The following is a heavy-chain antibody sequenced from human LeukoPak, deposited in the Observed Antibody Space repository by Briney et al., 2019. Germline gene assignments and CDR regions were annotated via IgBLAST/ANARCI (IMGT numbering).Heavy chain of an antibody. J-gene: IGHJ6*03. Sequence: PGGSLRLSCVASGFTLSDHYMSWIRQAPGKGLGWVSYIGSTIYYADSVKGRFTISRDNAKNSLYLQMNSLRAEDTAVYYCARDRGIVGTTGYYYMDVWGKGTTVTVSS. V-gene: IGHV3-11*04. CDR2: IGSTI. D-gene: IGHD1-26*01. CDR1: GFTLSDHY. CDR3: ARDRGIVGTTGYYYMDV.